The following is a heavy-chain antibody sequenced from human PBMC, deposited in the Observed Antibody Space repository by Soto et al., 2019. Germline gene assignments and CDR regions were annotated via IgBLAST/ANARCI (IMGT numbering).Heavy chain of an antibody. J-gene: IGHJ4*02. CDR3: GRNGGGFDH. Sequence: ESGGGLVQPGGSLRLSCAASGFTFSSYGVTWVRQAPGKGLEWVSYISGNSDTINYADSVKGRFTISRDNDKNSLYLQMNSLRDEDTAVYFCGRNGGGFDHWGQGTLVTVSS. CDR2: ISGNSDTI. D-gene: IGHD3-16*01. CDR1: GFTFSSYG. V-gene: IGHV3-48*02.